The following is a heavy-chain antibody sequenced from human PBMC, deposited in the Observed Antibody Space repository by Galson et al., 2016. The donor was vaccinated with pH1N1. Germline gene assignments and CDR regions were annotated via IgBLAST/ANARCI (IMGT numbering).Heavy chain of an antibody. J-gene: IGHJ5*02. CDR3: ARGVAAASRFDL. CDR2: VFHRGTT. Sequence: SETLSPTCSVSGGSMRSSDHYWAWIRQPPGKGLEWIGSVFHRGTTDYDLSLKSRVTISIDTSNKRFSLKVTSVSAADAAVYYCARGVAAASRFDLWGQGSLVAVSS. V-gene: IGHV4-39*02. CDR1: GGSMRSSDHY. D-gene: IGHD6-13*01.